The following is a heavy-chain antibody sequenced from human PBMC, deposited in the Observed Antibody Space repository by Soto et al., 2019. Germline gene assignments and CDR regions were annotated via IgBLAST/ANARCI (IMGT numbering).Heavy chain of an antibody. CDR2: INPNGGVT. Sequence: QVQLVQSGAEVKRPGASVTVSCRSSGDTFNDYYIHWVRQAPGQGLEWMGWINPNGGVTKYAQKVQGWVSMTRDTSIRTVDMQLSRLRSEDTAVYYCARESGGATATLDYYYFYMDVWGTGTTVTVSS. J-gene: IGHJ6*03. CDR1: GDTFNDYY. V-gene: IGHV1-2*04. D-gene: IGHD5-12*01. CDR3: ARESGGATATLDYYYFYMDV.